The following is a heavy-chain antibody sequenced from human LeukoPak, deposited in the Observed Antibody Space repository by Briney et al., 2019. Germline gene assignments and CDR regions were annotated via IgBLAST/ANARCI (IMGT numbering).Heavy chain of an antibody. D-gene: IGHD2-15*01. CDR3: ARDRDIVATGSGYYYYMDV. J-gene: IGHJ6*03. CDR2: IIPIFGTA. CDR1: GGTFSSYA. V-gene: IGHV1-69*05. Sequence: SVKVSCKASGGTFSSYAISWVRQAPGQGLEWMGGIIPIFGTANYAQKFQGRVTITTDESTSTAYMELSSLRSEDTAVYYCARDRDIVATGSGYYYYMDVWGKGTTVTVSS.